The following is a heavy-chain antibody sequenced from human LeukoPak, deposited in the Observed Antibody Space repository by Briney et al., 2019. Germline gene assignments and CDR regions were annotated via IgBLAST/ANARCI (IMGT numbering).Heavy chain of an antibody. CDR3: TQSSGWTEY. D-gene: IGHD6-19*01. J-gene: IGHJ4*02. Sequence: SETLSLTCAVSGGSISSSSYYWGWIRQPPGKGLEWIGSIYYSGSTYYNPSLKSRVTISVDTSKNQFSLKLSSVTAADTAAYYCTQSSGWTEYWGQGTLVTVSS. CDR1: GGSISSSSYY. CDR2: IYYSGST. V-gene: IGHV4-39*01.